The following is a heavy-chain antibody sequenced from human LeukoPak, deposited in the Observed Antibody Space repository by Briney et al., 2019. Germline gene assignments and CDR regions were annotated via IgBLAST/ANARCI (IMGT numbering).Heavy chain of an antibody. V-gene: IGHV3-53*01. CDR2: IYTSGST. Sequence: GGSLRLSCAASGFTVSSNYISWVRQASGKGLEWVSLIYTSGSTYYADSVKGRFTISRDNSKNTLYLQMNSLRAEDTAVYYCAKYKGSTRYYYYMDVWGKGTTVTVSS. CDR1: GFTVSSNY. D-gene: IGHD2-2*01. J-gene: IGHJ6*03. CDR3: AKYKGSTRYYYYMDV.